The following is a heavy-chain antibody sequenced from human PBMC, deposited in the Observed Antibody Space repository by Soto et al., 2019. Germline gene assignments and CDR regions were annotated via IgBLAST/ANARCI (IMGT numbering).Heavy chain of an antibody. Sequence: GGSLRLSCAASGFTFSSYAMHWVRQAPGKGLEWVAVISYDGSNKYYADSVKGRFTISRDNSKNTLYLQMNSLRAEDTAVYYCAKEGGGLLWFGELLGLDYWGQGTLVTVSS. CDR3: AKEGGGLLWFGELLGLDY. V-gene: IGHV3-30-3*01. D-gene: IGHD3-10*01. J-gene: IGHJ4*02. CDR2: ISYDGSNK. CDR1: GFTFSSYA.